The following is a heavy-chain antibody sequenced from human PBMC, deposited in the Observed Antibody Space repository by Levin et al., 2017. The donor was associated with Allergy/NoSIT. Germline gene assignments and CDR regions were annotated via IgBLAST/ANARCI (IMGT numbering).Heavy chain of an antibody. CDR1: GYSFTSYW. CDR2: IYPGDSDT. V-gene: IGHV5-51*01. D-gene: IGHD1/OR15-1a*01. Sequence: KVSCKGSGYSFTSYWIGWVRQMPGKGLEWMGIIYPGDSDTRYSPSFQGQVTISADKSISTAYLQWSSLKASDTAMYYCARRTGDPYWYFDLWGRGTLVTVSS. CDR3: ARRTGDPYWYFDL. J-gene: IGHJ2*01.